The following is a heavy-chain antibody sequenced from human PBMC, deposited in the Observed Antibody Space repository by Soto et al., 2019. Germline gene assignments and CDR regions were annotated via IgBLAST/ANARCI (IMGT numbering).Heavy chain of an antibody. V-gene: IGHV4-39*01. CDR3: ARLALRMATIRLNYDY. D-gene: IGHD3-10*01. Sequence: SETLSLTCTVSGDSISSESYYWGWIRQPPGKGLEWIGNLYHNGNTYYNPSLKSRVSISADTSKNQLSLEVTSVTAADTAVYYCARLALRMATIRLNYDYWGQGTQVTVSS. CDR2: LYHNGNT. CDR1: GDSISSESYY. J-gene: IGHJ4*02.